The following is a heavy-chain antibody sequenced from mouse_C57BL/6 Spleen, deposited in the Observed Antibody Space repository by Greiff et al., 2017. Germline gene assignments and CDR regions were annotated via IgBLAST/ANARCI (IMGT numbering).Heavy chain of an antibody. V-gene: IGHV14-3*01. CDR3: ASICDYDEGFAY. CDR2: IDPANGNT. J-gene: IGHJ3*01. CDR1: GFNIKNTY. Sequence: VQLQQSVAELMRPGASVKLSCTASGFNIKNTYMHWVKQRPEQGLEWIGRIDPANGNTKYAPKLQGKATITADTYSYTAYLQLSSLPSEDTAIYYCASICDYDEGFAYWGQGTLVTVSA. D-gene: IGHD2-4*01.